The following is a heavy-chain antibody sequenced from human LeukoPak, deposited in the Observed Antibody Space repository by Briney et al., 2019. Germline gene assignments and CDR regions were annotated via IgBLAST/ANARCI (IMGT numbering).Heavy chain of an antibody. CDR1: GGSISSYY. V-gene: IGHV4-4*07. D-gene: IGHD6-13*01. CDR2: IYTSGTT. Sequence: KSSETLSLTCTVSGGSISSYYWSWIRQPAGKGLEWIGRIYTSGTTHYNPSLKSRVTMSVDTSKNQFSLKLSSVTAADTAVYYCARLIAAAVTWDYYYYMDVWGKGTTVTISS. J-gene: IGHJ6*03. CDR3: ARLIAAAVTWDYYYYMDV.